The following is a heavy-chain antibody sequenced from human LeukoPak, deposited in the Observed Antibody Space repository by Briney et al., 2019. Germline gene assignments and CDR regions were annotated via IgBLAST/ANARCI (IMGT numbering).Heavy chain of an antibody. D-gene: IGHD4-17*01. CDR3: VNGESFYGDYGFDY. V-gene: IGHV3-23*01. CDR1: GFTFSSYA. J-gene: IGHJ4*02. Sequence: GSLRLSCAASGFTFSSYAMTWVRQAPGKGLEWVSAISASGGSTYYADSVKGRFTISRDNSKNTLYLQMNSLRVEDTAVFYCVNGESFYGDYGFDYWGQGTLVTVSS. CDR2: ISASGGST.